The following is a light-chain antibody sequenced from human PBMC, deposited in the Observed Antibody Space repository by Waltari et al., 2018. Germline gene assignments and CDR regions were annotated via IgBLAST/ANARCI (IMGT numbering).Light chain of an antibody. V-gene: IGLV2-23*02. Sequence: QSALTQPASVSGSPGQSITISCPGTSSDVWNYKLVSWYQQHPGKAPKLMIYAVSKRPSGVSDRFSGSKSGDMASLTISGLQPEDEAEYFCSSYAGSSKGVFGGGTKVTVL. CDR2: AVS. J-gene: IGLJ2*01. CDR3: SSYAGSSKGV. CDR1: SSDVWNYKL.